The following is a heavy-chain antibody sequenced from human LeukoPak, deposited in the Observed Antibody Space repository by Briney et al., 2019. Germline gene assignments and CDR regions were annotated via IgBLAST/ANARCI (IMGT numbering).Heavy chain of an antibody. V-gene: IGHV4-30-2*01. CDR1: GCSISSDGYS. J-gene: IGHJ4*02. CDR3: ARPAADDPTDY. Sequence: SETLSLTCAASGCSISSDGYSWSWLRPPPGKGLESIGYINHSGSTYYNPSLTRQVTISVDRSKKQSSLKLSSVTAADTPVYYCARPAADDPTDYWGQGTLVTVSS. CDR2: INHSGST. D-gene: IGHD6-13*01.